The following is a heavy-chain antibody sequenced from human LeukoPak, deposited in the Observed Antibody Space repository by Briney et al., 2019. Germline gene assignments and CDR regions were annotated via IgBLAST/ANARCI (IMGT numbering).Heavy chain of an antibody. Sequence: PSETLSLTCTVSGGSISSYYWSWIRQPPGKGLEWIGYIYYSGSTNYNPSLKSRVTISVDTSKNQFSLKLSSVTAADTAVYYCARDRGYYDSSGYWRDAFDIWGQGTMVTVSS. V-gene: IGHV4-59*01. CDR1: GGSISSYY. CDR2: IYYSGST. D-gene: IGHD3-22*01. CDR3: ARDRGYYDSSGYWRDAFDI. J-gene: IGHJ3*02.